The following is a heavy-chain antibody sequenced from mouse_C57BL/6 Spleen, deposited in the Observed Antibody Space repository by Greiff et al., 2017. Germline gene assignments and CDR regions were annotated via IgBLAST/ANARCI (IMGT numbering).Heavy chain of an antibody. CDR3: GRERDYYGSSSFAY. Sequence: QVQLQQPGAELVKPGASVKMSCKASGYTFTSYWITWVKQRPGQGLEWIGDIYPGSGSTNYNEKFKSKATLTVDTSSSTAYMQLSSLTSEDSAVYYCGRERDYYGSSSFAYWGQGTLVTVSA. CDR2: IYPGSGST. CDR1: GYTFTSYW. V-gene: IGHV1-55*01. J-gene: IGHJ3*01. D-gene: IGHD1-1*01.